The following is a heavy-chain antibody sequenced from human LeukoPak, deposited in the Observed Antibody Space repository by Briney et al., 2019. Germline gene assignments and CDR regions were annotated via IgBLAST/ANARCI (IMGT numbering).Heavy chain of an antibody. D-gene: IGHD3-10*01. J-gene: IGHJ4*02. CDR2: INSDGSST. V-gene: IGHV3-74*01. CDR3: ARGLNYGSMDY. Sequence: PGGSLRLSCAASGFTFSRYWMHWVRQAPGKGLVWVSRINSDGSSTSYADSVKGRFSISRDNAKNTLYLQINSLRAEDTAVYYCARGLNYGSMDYWGQGTLVTVSS. CDR1: GFTFSRYW.